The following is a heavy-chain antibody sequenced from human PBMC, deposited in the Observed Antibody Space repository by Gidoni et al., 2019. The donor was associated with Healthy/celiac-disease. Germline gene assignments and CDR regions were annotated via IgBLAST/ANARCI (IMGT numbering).Heavy chain of an antibody. V-gene: IGHV1-69*06. J-gene: IGHJ3*02. CDR1: GCTFHSYA. CDR3: ARAGDNYYDSSGYDAFDI. CDR2: IIPIFGTA. D-gene: IGHD3-22*01. Sequence: QVQLVQSGAAVQKPGSSVKVSCKASGCTFHSYAISRVRQAPGQGLEWMGGIIPIFGTAKDAQKFQGRGTITADKSTSTAYMELSSLRSEDTAVYYCARAGDNYYDSSGYDAFDIWGQGTMVTVSS.